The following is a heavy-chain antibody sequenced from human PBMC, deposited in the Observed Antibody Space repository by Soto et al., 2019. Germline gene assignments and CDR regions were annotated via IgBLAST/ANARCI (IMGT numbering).Heavy chain of an antibody. Sequence: QVQLVQSGAEVKKPGASVKVSCEASGYRFTGYYMHWVRQAPGQGLEWMGWINPNSGDTKYAQKFQGRVTMTRETSITTTAYMQLSGLRSDDTAVYYCARGGYETMILGIGYWGQGTLVTVSS. CDR3: ARGGYETMILGIGY. CDR1: GYRFTGYY. V-gene: IGHV1-2*02. D-gene: IGHD3-22*01. CDR2: INPNSGDT. J-gene: IGHJ4*02.